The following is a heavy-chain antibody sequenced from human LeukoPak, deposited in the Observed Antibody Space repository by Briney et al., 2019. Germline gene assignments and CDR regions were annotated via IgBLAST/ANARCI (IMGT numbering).Heavy chain of an antibody. Sequence: SETLSLTCTVSGGSISSGGYYWSWIRQPPGKGLEWIGYIYHSGSTYYNPSLKSRVTISVDRSKNQFSLKLSSVTAADTAVYYCARALEGTNWGSDAFDIWGQGTMVTVSS. J-gene: IGHJ3*02. V-gene: IGHV4-30-2*01. D-gene: IGHD7-27*01. CDR3: ARALEGTNWGSDAFDI. CDR2: IYHSGST. CDR1: GGSISSGGYY.